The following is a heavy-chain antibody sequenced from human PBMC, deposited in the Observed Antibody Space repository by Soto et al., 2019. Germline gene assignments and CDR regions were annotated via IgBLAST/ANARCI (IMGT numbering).Heavy chain of an antibody. Sequence: SVKVSCKASGFTFTSSAVQWVRQARGQRLEWIGWIVVGSGNTNYAQKFQERVTITRDMSTSTAYMELSSLRSEDTAVYYCAARSDCSSTSCYLNNITYFDYWGQGTLVTVSS. CDR1: GFTFTSSA. CDR3: AARSDCSSTSCYLNNITYFDY. V-gene: IGHV1-58*01. CDR2: IVVGSGNT. J-gene: IGHJ4*02. D-gene: IGHD2-2*01.